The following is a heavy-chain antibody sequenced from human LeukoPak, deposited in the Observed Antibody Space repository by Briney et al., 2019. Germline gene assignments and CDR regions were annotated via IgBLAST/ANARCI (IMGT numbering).Heavy chain of an antibody. CDR3: ARIWDGYSGSDY. V-gene: IGHV3-74*01. CDR2: IKYDGSAT. Sequence: PGGSLRLSCAASGFTFSNYWMHWIRQVPGKGLVWVSHIKYDGSATNYADSVKGRFTISRDNAKNSVYLQMNSLRAEDTAVYYCARIWDGYSGSDYWGQGTLVTVSS. D-gene: IGHD1-26*01. J-gene: IGHJ4*02. CDR1: GFTFSNYW.